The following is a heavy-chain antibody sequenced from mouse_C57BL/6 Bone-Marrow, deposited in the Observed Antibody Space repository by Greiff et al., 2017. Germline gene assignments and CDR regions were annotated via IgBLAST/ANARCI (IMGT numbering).Heavy chain of an antibody. D-gene: IGHD1-1*02. CDR2: IDPEDGDT. Sequence: VQLVQSGAELVKPGASVKFSCAASGFNIKDYYMHWVQQTPEQGLAWIARIDPEDGDTKYAPKFQGKATIAADTSSNTPYLQLSSLTSEDTAVYYCALGVASNFDVWGTGTTVTVSS. CDR3: ALGVASNFDV. CDR1: GFNIKDYY. V-gene: IGHV14-2*01. J-gene: IGHJ1*03.